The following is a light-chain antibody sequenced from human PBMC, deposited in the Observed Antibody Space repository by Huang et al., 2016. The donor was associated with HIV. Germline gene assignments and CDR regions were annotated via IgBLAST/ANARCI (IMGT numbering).Light chain of an antibody. CDR3: QQYHRRRWT. J-gene: IGKJ1*01. CDR1: QDIRNS. V-gene: IGKV1-NL1*01. CDR2: AAS. Sequence: DIQMTQSPSSLSASVGDRVTITCRASQDIRNSLAWYQQKPGKGPKLLLYAASKLESGVPSRFSGGGSGTGYTLIISSLQPEDSATYYCQQYHRRRWTFGQGTKVEIK.